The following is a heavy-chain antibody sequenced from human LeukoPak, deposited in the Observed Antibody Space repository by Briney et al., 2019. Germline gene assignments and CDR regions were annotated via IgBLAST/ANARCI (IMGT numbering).Heavy chain of an antibody. CDR2: IKKDGSEK. CDR3: ARHLSGVTGHTYGRGIDY. J-gene: IGHJ4*02. CDR1: GFTFSSYG. Sequence: YPGGTLRLSCAASGFTFSSYGMSWVRQAPGKGLEWVANIKKDGSEKYYVDSVKGRFTISRDNAKKSLYLQMNSLRAEDTAVYYCARHLSGVTGHTYGRGIDYWGQGTLVTVSS. D-gene: IGHD5-18*01. V-gene: IGHV3-7*01.